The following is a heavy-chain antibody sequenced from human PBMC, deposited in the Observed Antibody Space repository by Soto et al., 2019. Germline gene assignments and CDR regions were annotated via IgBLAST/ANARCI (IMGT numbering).Heavy chain of an antibody. Sequence: KTGGSLRLSCAASGFTFSSYSMNWVRQAPGKGLEWVSSISSSSSYIYYADSVKGRFTISRDNAKNSLYLQMNSLRAEDTAVYYCAAGTYYYYGMDVWGQGTTVTVSS. D-gene: IGHD6-13*01. V-gene: IGHV3-21*01. J-gene: IGHJ6*02. CDR2: ISSSSSYI. CDR1: GFTFSSYS. CDR3: AAGTYYYYGMDV.